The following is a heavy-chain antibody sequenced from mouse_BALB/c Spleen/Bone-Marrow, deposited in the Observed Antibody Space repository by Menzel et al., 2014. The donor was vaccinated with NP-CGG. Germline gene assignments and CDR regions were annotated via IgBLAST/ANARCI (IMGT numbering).Heavy chain of an antibody. V-gene: IGHV5-6*01. CDR1: GFTFNNYG. J-gene: IGHJ2*01. Sequence: EVKLMESGGDLVKPGGSLKLSCAASGFTFNNYGMSWVRQTPDKRLEWVATISSGGSYTYYPDTVKGRFTISRDNAKNTLYLQMGSLRSEDTAMYYCASQITSDFDYWGQGTALTVSS. CDR2: ISSGGSYT. CDR3: ASQITSDFDY. D-gene: IGHD1-1*01.